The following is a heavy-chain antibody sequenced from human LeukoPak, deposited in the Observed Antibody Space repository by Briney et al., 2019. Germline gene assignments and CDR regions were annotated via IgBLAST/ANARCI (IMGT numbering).Heavy chain of an antibody. CDR2: ISSTSNYI. J-gene: IGHJ3*02. CDR1: GFTFSTYA. V-gene: IGHV3-21*01. Sequence: PGGSLRLSCAASGFTFSTYAISWVRQAPGKGLEWVSCISSTSNYIFYADSVRGRFTISRDNAKNSLYLQMDSLRAEDTAVYYCARGGNITSYAFEIWGQGAMVTVSS. D-gene: IGHD1/OR15-1a*01. CDR3: ARGGNITSYAFEI.